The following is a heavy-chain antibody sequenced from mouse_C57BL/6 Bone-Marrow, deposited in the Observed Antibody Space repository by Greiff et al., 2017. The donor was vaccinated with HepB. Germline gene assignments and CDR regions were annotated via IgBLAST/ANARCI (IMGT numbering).Heavy chain of an antibody. V-gene: IGHV2-2*01. CDR3: AYITTVVPPWFAY. J-gene: IGHJ3*01. CDR1: GFSLTSYG. Sequence: QVQLQQSGPGLVQPSQSLSITCTVSGFSLTSYGVHWVRQSPGKGLEWLGVIWSGGSTDYNAAFISRLSISKDNSKSQVFFKMNSLQADDTAIYYCAYITTVVPPWFAYWGQGTLVTVSA. CDR2: IWSGGST. D-gene: IGHD1-1*01.